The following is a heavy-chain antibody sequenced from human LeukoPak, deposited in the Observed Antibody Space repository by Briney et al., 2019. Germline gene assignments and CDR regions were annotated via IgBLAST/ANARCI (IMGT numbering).Heavy chain of an antibody. D-gene: IGHD3-22*01. CDR3: ARDPPRYDSSGYYS. CDR2: IMQDGSEK. CDR1: GFTFSSYW. Sequence: PGGSLRLSCAASGFTFSSYWMSWVRQAPGKGLEWVANIMQDGSEKYYVDSVKGRFTISRDNAKNSLYLQMNSLRAEDTAVYYCARDPPRYDSSGYYSWGQGTLVTVSS. J-gene: IGHJ4*02. V-gene: IGHV3-7*01.